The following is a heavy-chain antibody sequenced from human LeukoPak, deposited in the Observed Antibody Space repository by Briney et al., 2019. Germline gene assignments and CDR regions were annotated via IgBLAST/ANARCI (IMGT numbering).Heavy chain of an antibody. CDR3: ARPYYYDSRIDP. Sequence: SETLSFTCTVSGGSISSGDYYWSWIRQPPGKGLEWIAYMYYSGSTYYNPSLKSRVTMSADTSKNQLSPKLSSVTAADTAVYYCARPYYYDSRIDPWGQGILVTVSS. D-gene: IGHD3-22*01. CDR2: MYYSGST. V-gene: IGHV4-30-4*01. CDR1: GGSISSGDYY. J-gene: IGHJ5*02.